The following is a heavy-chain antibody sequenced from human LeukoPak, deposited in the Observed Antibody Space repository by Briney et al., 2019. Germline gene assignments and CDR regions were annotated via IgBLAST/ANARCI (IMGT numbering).Heavy chain of an antibody. CDR1: GFTFSSYN. J-gene: IGHJ6*02. CDR2: ISTGGSTI. Sequence: PGGSLRLSCAASGFTFSSYNMNWVRQAPGKGLEWISYISTGGSTIYYADSVKGRFTISRDNAKNSLYLQMNSLRAVDTAVYYCARDSYCSTTNCYGMDVWGQGTTVTVSS. CDR3: ARDSYCSTTNCYGMDV. D-gene: IGHD2-2*01. V-gene: IGHV3-48*04.